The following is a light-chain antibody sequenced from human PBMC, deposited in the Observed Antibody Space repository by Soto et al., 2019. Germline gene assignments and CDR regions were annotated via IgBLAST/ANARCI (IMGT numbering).Light chain of an antibody. CDR1: QSVSSSH. CDR2: DAS. V-gene: IGKV3D-20*01. J-gene: IGKJ5*01. Sequence: EIVLTQSPGTLSLSPGERATLSCRASQSVSSSHLAWYQQKPGLAPRLLIYDASSRATGIPDRFSGSGSGTDFTLTISRLEPEDFAVYYCQQYGSSPTITFGQGTRLEIK. CDR3: QQYGSSPTIT.